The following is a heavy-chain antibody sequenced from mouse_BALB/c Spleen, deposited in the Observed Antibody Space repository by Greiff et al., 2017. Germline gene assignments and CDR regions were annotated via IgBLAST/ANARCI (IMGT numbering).Heavy chain of an antibody. V-gene: IGHV1-5*01. CDR1: GYSFTSYW. CDR3: TRGGGDYPDYAMDY. CDR2: IYPGNSDT. Sequence: EVQLQQSGTVLARPGASVKMSCKASGYSFTSYWMHWVKQRPGQGLEWIGAIYPGNSDTSYNQKFKGKAKLTAVTSASTAYMELSSLTNEDSAVYYCTRGGGDYPDYAMDYWGQGTSVTVSS. D-gene: IGHD2-4*01. J-gene: IGHJ4*01.